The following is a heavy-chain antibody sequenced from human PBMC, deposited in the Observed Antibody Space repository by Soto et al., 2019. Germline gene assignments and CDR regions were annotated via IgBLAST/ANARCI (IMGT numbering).Heavy chain of an antibody. D-gene: IGHD5-18*01. Sequence: QVQLQESGPGLVKPSQTLSLTCTVSGGSISSGGYYWSWIRQHPGKGLEWIGYIYYSGSTYYNPSLKSRVTISVDTSKNQFSLKLSSVTAADTAVYYCARAPGGECRDSYGRQCFPYYYYYYMDGWGKGTTVTVSS. CDR3: ARAPGGECRDSYGRQCFPYYYYYYMDG. CDR2: IYYSGST. V-gene: IGHV4-31*03. J-gene: IGHJ6*03. CDR1: GGSISSGGYY.